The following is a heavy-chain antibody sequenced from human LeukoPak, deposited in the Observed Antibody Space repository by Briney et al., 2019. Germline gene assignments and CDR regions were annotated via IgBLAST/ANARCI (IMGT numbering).Heavy chain of an antibody. J-gene: IGHJ4*01. Sequence: GASVEVSCKASGYTFTACNMHWVRQAPGQGLEWMGWINPNSGGTDTAEKFQGRVTMTRDTSISTAYMELSRLRSDDTAVYYCARAPYDSSGYSGYWGHGTLVTVSS. D-gene: IGHD3-22*01. CDR3: ARAPYDSSGYSGY. CDR1: GYTFTACN. V-gene: IGHV1-2*02. CDR2: INPNSGGT.